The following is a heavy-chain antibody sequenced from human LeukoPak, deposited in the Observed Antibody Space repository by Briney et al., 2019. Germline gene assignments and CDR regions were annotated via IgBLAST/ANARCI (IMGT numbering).Heavy chain of an antibody. J-gene: IGHJ5*02. CDR1: GFTFSSYS. V-gene: IGHV3-30*03. CDR2: ISYDGSNK. Sequence: GGSLRLSCAASGFTFSSYSMNWVRQAPGKGLEWVAVISYDGSNKYYAGSVKGRFTISRDNSKNTLYLQMNSLRAEDTAVYYCAREGAPNYYDSSGYLSPGYNWFDPWGQGTLVTVSS. CDR3: AREGAPNYYDSSGYLSPGYNWFDP. D-gene: IGHD3-22*01.